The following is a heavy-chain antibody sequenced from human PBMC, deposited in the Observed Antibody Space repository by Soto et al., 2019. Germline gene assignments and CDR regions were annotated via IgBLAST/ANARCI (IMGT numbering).Heavy chain of an antibody. Sequence: PSETLSLTCTVSGGSISSYYWSWIRQPPGKGLEWIGYIYYSGSTNYNPSLKSRVTISVDTSKNQFYMKLSSVTAADTAVYYCARVKARYYFGMDVCAQGTPVTVYS. J-gene: IGHJ6*02. CDR1: GGSISSYY. CDR2: IYYSGST. CDR3: ARVKARYYFGMDV. V-gene: IGHV4-59*01.